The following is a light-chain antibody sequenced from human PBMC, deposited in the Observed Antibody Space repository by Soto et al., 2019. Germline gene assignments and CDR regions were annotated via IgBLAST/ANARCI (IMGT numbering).Light chain of an antibody. J-gene: IGLJ2*01. CDR2: EVT. CDR1: SRDIGSYNY. CDR3: SSYTSINTLDVV. V-gene: IGLV2-14*01. Sequence: QSALTQPASVSGSPGQSITISCTGTSRDIGSYNYVSWYQQYPGKAPKLMIFEVTTRPSGVSNRFSGSKSGNTASLTISGLQAEDEANYYCSSYTSINTLDVVFGGGTKLSVL.